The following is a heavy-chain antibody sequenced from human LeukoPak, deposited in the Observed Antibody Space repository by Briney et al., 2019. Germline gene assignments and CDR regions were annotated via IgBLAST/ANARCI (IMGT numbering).Heavy chain of an antibody. Sequence: SXXISCKVXXXXXPXXXITXXXQMPGXXXXWXXXIXPSDSHTNYSPSFEGHVTISVDKSISTAYLQWSSLRASDTAMYYCVRQPPGVYDTTQNWFDPWGQGTLVTVSS. V-gene: IGHV5-10-1*01. D-gene: IGHD3-22*01. CDR2: IXPSDSHT. CDR1: XXXXPXXX. CDR3: VRQPPGVYDTTQNWFDP. J-gene: IGHJ5*02.